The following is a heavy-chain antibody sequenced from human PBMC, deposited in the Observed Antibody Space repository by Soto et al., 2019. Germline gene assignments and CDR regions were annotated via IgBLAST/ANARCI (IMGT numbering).Heavy chain of an antibody. J-gene: IGHJ4*02. CDR3: ARGANFEF. Sequence: QVQLQESGPGLVKPSETLSLTCTVSGGSISNYYWSWVRQPPGKGLEWIGYVYHSGSTDYNPSLKSRVAISVDTSNNQFSLKLNSVTAADTAVYYCARGANFEFWGQGTLVTVSS. CDR1: GGSISNYY. V-gene: IGHV4-59*01. CDR2: VYHSGST.